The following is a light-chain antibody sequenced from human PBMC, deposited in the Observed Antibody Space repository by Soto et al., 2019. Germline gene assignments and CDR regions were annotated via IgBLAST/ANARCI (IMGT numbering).Light chain of an antibody. V-gene: IGKV1-5*03. CDR1: QSISSW. Sequence: DIQMTHSPSTLSASVGDRVTITCRASQSISSWLAWYQLKPGQDPKLLIFKASSLESGVPSRFSGSGTGTKFTLTISSPPPDGFATYYSQQYNSYSPWTFGQGTKVEIK. CDR3: QQYNSYSPWT. J-gene: IGKJ1*01. CDR2: KAS.